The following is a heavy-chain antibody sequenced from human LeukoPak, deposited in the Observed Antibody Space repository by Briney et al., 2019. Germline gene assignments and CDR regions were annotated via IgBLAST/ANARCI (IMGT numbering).Heavy chain of an antibody. V-gene: IGHV3-23*01. Sequence: GGSLRLSCAASGFTVSINYISWVRQAPGKGLESVSGISGSGGSTYYADSVKGRFTISRDNSKNTLYLQVNSLRAEDTAVYYCAKDPGYYYDSSGYGDYWGQGTLVTVSS. CDR1: GFTVSINY. D-gene: IGHD3-22*01. CDR2: ISGSGGST. CDR3: AKDPGYYYDSSGYGDY. J-gene: IGHJ4*02.